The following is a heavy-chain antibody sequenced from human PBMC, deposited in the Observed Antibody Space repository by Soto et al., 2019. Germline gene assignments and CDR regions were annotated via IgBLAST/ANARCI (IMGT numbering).Heavy chain of an antibody. CDR1: GVPFSSYA. CDR3: AKSRSASVAPNNY. D-gene: IGHD5-12*01. Sequence: HRGGSLRLSCAASGVPFSSYAMSWVRQAPGEGLEWVSSISGSDISTYYADSVKGRFTISRDNSKNTLYVQMNSLRAEDTAVYYCAKSRSASVAPNNYWGQGTLVTVSS. J-gene: IGHJ4*02. V-gene: IGHV3-23*01. CDR2: ISGSDIST.